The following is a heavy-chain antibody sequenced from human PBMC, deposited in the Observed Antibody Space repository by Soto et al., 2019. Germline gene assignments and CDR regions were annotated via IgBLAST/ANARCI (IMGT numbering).Heavy chain of an antibody. J-gene: IGHJ4*02. V-gene: IGHV3-23*01. CDR3: AKDLSPTDGWYGGIDF. CDR1: GFTLSNYA. D-gene: IGHD3-16*01. Sequence: EVQLLESGGGLVPPGGSLRLSCAVSGFTLSNYAMTWVRQAPGKGLEWVSALTGSGATTYYADSVRGRFTISRDISKNTLYLHMNSLKAEDTGLYYCAKDLSPTDGWYGGIDFWGQGTLVTVSS. CDR2: LTGSGATT.